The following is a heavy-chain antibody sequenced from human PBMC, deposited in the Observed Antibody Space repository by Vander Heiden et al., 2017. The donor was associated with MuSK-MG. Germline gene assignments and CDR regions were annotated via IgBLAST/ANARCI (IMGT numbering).Heavy chain of an antibody. J-gene: IGHJ3*02. CDR2: IYYSGST. D-gene: IGHD3-9*01. Sequence: QVQLQESGPGLVKPSETLSLTCTVSGGSISSYYWSWIRQPPGKGLEWIGYIYYSGSTNYNPSLKSRVTISVDTSKNQFSLKLSSVTAADTAVYYCARLPEDWDDAFDIWGQGTMVTVSS. V-gene: IGHV4-59*08. CDR3: ARLPEDWDDAFDI. CDR1: GGSISSYY.